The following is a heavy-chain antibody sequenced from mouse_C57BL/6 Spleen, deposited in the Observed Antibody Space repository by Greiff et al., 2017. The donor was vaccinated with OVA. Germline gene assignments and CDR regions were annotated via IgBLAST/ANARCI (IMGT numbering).Heavy chain of an antibody. CDR1: GFTFSDYG. V-gene: IGHV5-17*01. D-gene: IGHD1-1*01. Sequence: EVKLEESGGGLVKPGGSLKLSCAASGFTFSDYGMHWVRQAPEKGLEWVAYISSGSSTIYYADTVKGRFTISRDNAKNTLFLQMTSLRSEDTAMYYCARDYYGSRPYWYFDVWGTGTTVTVSS. CDR2: ISSGSSTI. J-gene: IGHJ1*03. CDR3: ARDYYGSRPYWYFDV.